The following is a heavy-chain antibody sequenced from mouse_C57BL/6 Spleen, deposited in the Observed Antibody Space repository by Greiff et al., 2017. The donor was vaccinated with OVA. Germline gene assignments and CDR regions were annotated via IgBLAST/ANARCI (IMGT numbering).Heavy chain of an antibody. CDR2: IRLKSDNYAT. Sequence: EVMLVESGGGLVQPGGSMKLSCVASGFTFSNYWMNWVRQSPEKGLEWVAQIRLKSDNYATHYAESVKGRFTISRDDSKSSVYLQMNNLRAEDTGIYYCTKTAQALYFDYWGQGTTLTVSS. J-gene: IGHJ2*01. CDR3: TKTAQALYFDY. V-gene: IGHV6-3*01. CDR1: GFTFSNYW. D-gene: IGHD3-2*02.